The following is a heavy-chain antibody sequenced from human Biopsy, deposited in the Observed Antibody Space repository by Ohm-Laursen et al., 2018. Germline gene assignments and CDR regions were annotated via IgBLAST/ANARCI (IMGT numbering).Heavy chain of an antibody. J-gene: IGHJ4*02. CDR3: ARGSNDYGGLYFPR. CDR1: GDSVTKYY. V-gene: IGHV4-59*02. Sequence: GTLSLTCTVSGDSVTKYYWIWIRQPPGKGLEWIGHISYTGNTSYNASLKSRVTISVDTSRNHFSLRLSSLTAADTAGDYCARGSNDYGGLYFPRWGQGTLVTVSS. CDR2: ISYTGNT. D-gene: IGHD4-23*01.